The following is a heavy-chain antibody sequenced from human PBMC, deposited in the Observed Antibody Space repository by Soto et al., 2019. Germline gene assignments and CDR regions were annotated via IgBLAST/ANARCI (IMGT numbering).Heavy chain of an antibody. J-gene: IGHJ6*02. CDR3: AKADDYGDGLYYYYGMDV. V-gene: IGHV3-30*18. CDR1: GFTFSSYG. Sequence: QVQLVESGGGVVQPGRSLRLSCAASGFTFSSYGMHWVRQAPGKGLEWVAVISYDGSNKYYADSVKGRFTISRDNSKNTLYLQMNSLRAEDTAVYYCAKADDYGDGLYYYYGMDVWGQGTTVTVSS. D-gene: IGHD4-17*01. CDR2: ISYDGSNK.